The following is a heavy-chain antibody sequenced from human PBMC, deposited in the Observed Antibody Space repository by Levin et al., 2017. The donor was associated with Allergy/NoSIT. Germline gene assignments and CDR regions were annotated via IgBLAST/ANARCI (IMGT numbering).Heavy chain of an antibody. D-gene: IGHD6-13*01. Sequence: SQTLSLTCAVYGGSFSGYYWSWIRQPPGKGLEWIGEINHSGSTNYNPSLKSRVTISVDTSKNQFSLKLSSVTAADTAVYYCARGRRIAAAGTRWFDPWGQGTLVTVSS. CDR2: INHSGST. CDR3: ARGRRIAAAGTRWFDP. J-gene: IGHJ5*02. CDR1: GGSFSGYY. V-gene: IGHV4-34*01.